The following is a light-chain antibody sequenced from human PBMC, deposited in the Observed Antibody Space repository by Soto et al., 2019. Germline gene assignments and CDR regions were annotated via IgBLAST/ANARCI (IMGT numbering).Light chain of an antibody. CDR3: HQRHNSPRT. J-gene: IGKJ1*01. CDR2: AAS. V-gene: IGKV1-9*01. CDR1: QCISSY. Sequence: ILLTQSPSSLSSSVGDRVTITCRASQCISSYLAWYQHKPGKAPKLLIYAASTLQSGVPSRFSGSGSETDFTLTISSLQPEDFATYYCHQRHNSPRTFGQGTKVDI.